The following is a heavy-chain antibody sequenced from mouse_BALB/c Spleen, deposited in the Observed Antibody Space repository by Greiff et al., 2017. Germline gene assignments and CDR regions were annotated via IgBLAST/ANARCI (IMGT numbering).Heavy chain of an antibody. CDR3: ARSGGTAWFAY. CDR2: IYPGDGDT. D-gene: IGHD3-1*01. J-gene: IGHJ3*01. CDR1: GYTFTSYW. Sequence: VQLQQSGAELARPGASVKLSCKASGYTFTSYWMQWVKQRPGQGLEWIGAIYPGDGDTRYTQKFKGKATLTADKSSSTAYMQLSSLASEDSAVYYCARSGGTAWFAYWGQGTLVTVSA. V-gene: IGHV1-87*01.